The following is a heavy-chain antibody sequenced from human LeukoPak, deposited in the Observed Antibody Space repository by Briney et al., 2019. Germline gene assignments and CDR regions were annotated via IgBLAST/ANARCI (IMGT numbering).Heavy chain of an antibody. CDR2: IYYSGST. D-gene: IGHD3-16*01. CDR1: GGSISSGDYY. CDR3: ARHGGGSLLFDY. V-gene: IGHV4-30-4*01. J-gene: IGHJ4*02. Sequence: SETLSLTCTVSGGSISSGDYYWSWIRQPPGKGLEWIGYIYYSGSTNYNPSLKSRVTISVDTSKNQFSLKLSSVTAADTAVYYCARHGGGSLLFDYWGQGTLVTVSS.